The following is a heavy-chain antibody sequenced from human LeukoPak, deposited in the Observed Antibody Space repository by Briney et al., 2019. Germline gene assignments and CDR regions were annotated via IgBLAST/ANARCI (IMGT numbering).Heavy chain of an antibody. V-gene: IGHV3-33*01. Sequence: GGSLRLSCAASGFTFSSYGMHWVRQAPGKGLEWVAVIWYDGSNKYYADSVKGRFTISRDNSKNTLYLQMNSLRAEDTAVYYCARLENAYSGYANYWGQGTLVTVSS. CDR1: GFTFSSYG. J-gene: IGHJ4*02. D-gene: IGHD5-12*01. CDR2: IWYDGSNK. CDR3: ARLENAYSGYANY.